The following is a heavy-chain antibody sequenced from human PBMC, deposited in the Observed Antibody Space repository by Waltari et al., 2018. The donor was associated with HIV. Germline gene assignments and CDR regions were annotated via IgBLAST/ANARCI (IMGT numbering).Heavy chain of an antibody. CDR3: ARLKYSSGFFDY. J-gene: IGHJ4*02. CDR1: GFTFSDYY. Sequence: QVQLVESGGGLVNPGGSLRLSCATSGFTFSDYYMTWIRQAPGKGLEWVSYIRSDTDTIYYADAVKGRFTISRDNAKNSLYLQMNRLSVEDTAVYYYARLKYSSGFFDYWGQGALVTVSS. V-gene: IGHV3-11*01. CDR2: IRSDTDTI. D-gene: IGHD6-19*01.